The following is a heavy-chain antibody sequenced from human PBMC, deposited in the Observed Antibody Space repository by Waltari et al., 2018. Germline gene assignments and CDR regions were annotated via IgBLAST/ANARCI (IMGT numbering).Heavy chain of an antibody. J-gene: IGHJ5*02. Sequence: QVQLVQSGAEVKKPGASVKVSCRVSGYSLTESALHWARQAPGKGLEWLGGFDPEYGEAVYAQEFQGRVTMTEDTSKDTAYMELSSLTYEDTAVYYCTRDRVGYCSGGTCYSRWFDPWGQGTLVTVSS. CDR2: FDPEYGEA. D-gene: IGHD2-15*01. CDR1: GYSLTESA. V-gene: IGHV1-24*01. CDR3: TRDRVGYCSGGTCYSRWFDP.